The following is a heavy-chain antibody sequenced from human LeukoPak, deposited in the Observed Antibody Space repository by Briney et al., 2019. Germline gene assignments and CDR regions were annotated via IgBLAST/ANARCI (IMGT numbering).Heavy chain of an antibody. CDR2: ISSSSSYI. CDR1: GFTFSSYS. D-gene: IGHD3-10*02. J-gene: IGHJ4*02. CDR3: ARGTMFPYYFDY. V-gene: IGHV3-21*01. Sequence: GGSLRLSCAASGFTFSSYSMKWVRQAPGKGLEWVSFISSSSSYIYYVDSLKGRFTISRDNAKNSLYLQMNSLRAEDTAVYYCARGTMFPYYFDYWGQGTLVTVSS.